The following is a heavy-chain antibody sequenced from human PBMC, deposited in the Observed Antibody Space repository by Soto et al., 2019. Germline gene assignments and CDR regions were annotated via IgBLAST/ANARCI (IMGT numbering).Heavy chain of an antibody. D-gene: IGHD3-16*02. CDR1: GFTFSSYS. Sequence: VQLVESGGGLVKPGGSLRLSCAASGFTFSSYSMNWVRQAPGKGLEWVSSISSSSSYIYYADSVKGRFTISRDNPKNSLYLQMNSLRAEDTAVYYCARDPLLRLGELSLYGHPWGQGTLVTVSS. CDR3: ARDPLLRLGELSLYGHP. V-gene: IGHV3-21*01. CDR2: ISSSSSYI. J-gene: IGHJ5*02.